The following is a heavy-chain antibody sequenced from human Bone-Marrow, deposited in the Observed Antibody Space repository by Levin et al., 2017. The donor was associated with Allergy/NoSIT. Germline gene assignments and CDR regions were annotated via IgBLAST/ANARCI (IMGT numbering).Heavy chain of an antibody. D-gene: IGHD3-22*01. CDR2: IYYSGDT. V-gene: IGHV4-31*03. CDR3: ARAPFYYGSSGFVSAFDV. J-gene: IGHJ3*01. CDR1: GGSMRSNGYY. Sequence: SQTLSLTCTVSGGSMRSNGYYWSWIRQQPAKGLEWIGYIYYSGDTYYSPSLESRLTISVDTSKNQFSLNLTSVTAADTAVYYCARAPFYYGSSGFVSAFDVWGQGTMVTVSS.